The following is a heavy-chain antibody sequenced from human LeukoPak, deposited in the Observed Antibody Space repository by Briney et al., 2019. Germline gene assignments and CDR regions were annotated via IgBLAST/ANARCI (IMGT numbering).Heavy chain of an antibody. Sequence: GASVKVSCKASGFPFTSYGITWVRQAPGQGLEWMGWISAYNANTHYAQKLHDRVTMTTDTSTSTAYMELSRLRSDDTAVYYCARERPPDCSSTSCYNWFDPWGQGTLVTVSS. CDR2: ISAYNANT. CDR1: GFPFTSYG. V-gene: IGHV1-18*01. J-gene: IGHJ5*02. D-gene: IGHD2-2*01. CDR3: ARERPPDCSSTSCYNWFDP.